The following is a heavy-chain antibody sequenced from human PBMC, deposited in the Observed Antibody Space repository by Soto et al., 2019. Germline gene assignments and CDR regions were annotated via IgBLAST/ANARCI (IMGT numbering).Heavy chain of an antibody. CDR1: GGSVSSGSYY. CDR2: IYYSGST. Sequence: PSETLSLTCTVSGGSVSSGSYYWSWIRQPPGKGLEWIGYIYYSGSTNYNPSLKSRVTISVDTSKNQFSLKLSSVTAADTAVYYCARGVVTASGNYYAPHFDFWGQGTLVTVSS. J-gene: IGHJ4*02. V-gene: IGHV4-61*01. D-gene: IGHD3-10*01. CDR3: ARGVVTASGNYYAPHFDF.